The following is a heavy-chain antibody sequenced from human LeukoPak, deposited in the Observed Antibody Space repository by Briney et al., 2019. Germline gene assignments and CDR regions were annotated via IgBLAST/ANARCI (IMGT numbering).Heavy chain of an antibody. Sequence: GGPLRLSCTASGFPVSSNYMSWVRKARGKRREWVSYISSRRSYIYYADSVKGRFTISRDNAKNSLYLQMNSLRAEDTAVYYCARDIWDREDIVVVPAAPPNYWGQGTLVTVSS. CDR1: GFPVSSNY. D-gene: IGHD2-2*01. CDR3: ARDIWDREDIVVVPAAPPNY. J-gene: IGHJ4*02. CDR2: ISSRRSYI. V-gene: IGHV3-21*05.